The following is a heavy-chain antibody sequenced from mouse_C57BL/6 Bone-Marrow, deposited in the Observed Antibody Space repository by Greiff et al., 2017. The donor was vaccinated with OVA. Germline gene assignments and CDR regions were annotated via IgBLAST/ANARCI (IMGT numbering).Heavy chain of an antibody. CDR3: ARGWLLRGTY. CDR2: IDPSDSYT. J-gene: IGHJ3*01. Sequence: VQLQQPGAELVKPGASVKLSCKASGYTFTSYWMQWVKQRPGQGLEWIGEIDPSDSYTNYNQKFKGKATLTVDTSSSTAYMQLSSLTSEDSAVYYCARGWLLRGTYWGQGTLVTVSA. V-gene: IGHV1-50*01. D-gene: IGHD2-3*01. CDR1: GYTFTSYW.